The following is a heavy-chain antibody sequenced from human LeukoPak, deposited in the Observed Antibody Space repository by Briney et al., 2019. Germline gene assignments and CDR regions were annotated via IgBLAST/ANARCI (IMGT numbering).Heavy chain of an antibody. CDR3: ARDVSSGWYVVY. D-gene: IGHD6-19*01. CDR2: INPSGGST. J-gene: IGHJ4*02. V-gene: IGHV1-46*01. CDR1: GYTFTNYY. Sequence: GASVKVSCKASGYTFTNYYIHWVRQAPGQGLEWMGMINPSGGSTSYAQKFQGRVTMTRDTSTSTVNMELSSLRSEDTAVYYCARDVSSGWYVVYWGQGTLVTVSS.